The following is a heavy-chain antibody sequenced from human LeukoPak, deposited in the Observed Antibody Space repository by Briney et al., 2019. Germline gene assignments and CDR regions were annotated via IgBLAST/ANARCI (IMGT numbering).Heavy chain of an antibody. Sequence: QPGGSLRLSCVASEFNFRYYSLNWVRQGPGKGLECVAHVSPTGTTHYSDSVRGRFTISRDNVRNSLSLQMHSLRSADTGLYFCATAPFGTTDYTDVWGRGTTVTVSS. J-gene: IGHJ6*03. D-gene: IGHD3/OR15-3a*01. CDR2: VSPTGTT. CDR3: ATAPFGTTDYTDV. CDR1: EFNFRYYS. V-gene: IGHV3-48*01.